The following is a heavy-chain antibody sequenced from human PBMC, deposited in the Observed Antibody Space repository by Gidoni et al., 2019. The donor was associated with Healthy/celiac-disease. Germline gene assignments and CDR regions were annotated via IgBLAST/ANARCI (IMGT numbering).Heavy chain of an antibody. CDR2: IYYSGST. D-gene: IGHD6-13*01. Sequence: QLQLQESGRGLVKPSETLSLTCTVPGGSISSSSYYWGWIRQPPGKGLGWIGSIYYSGSTYYNPSHKSRDTISVDTSKNQFSLKLSSVTAADTAVYYCARISEEQLLVWGQGTLVTVSS. CDR1: GGSISSSSYY. J-gene: IGHJ4*02. V-gene: IGHV4-39*01. CDR3: ARISEEQLLV.